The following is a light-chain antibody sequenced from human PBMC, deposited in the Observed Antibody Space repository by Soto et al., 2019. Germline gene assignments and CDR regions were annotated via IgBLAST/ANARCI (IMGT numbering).Light chain of an antibody. V-gene: IGLV3-21*02. Sequence: SYELTQPPSVSVAPGQTARLTCGGNNIVGKSVHWYQQRPGQGPVLVVYDDTDRPSGIPKRFSGSNSGNTATLVISRVEAGDEADYYCQVWDSSSDHVVFGGGTKVTVL. CDR3: QVWDSSSDHVV. J-gene: IGLJ2*01. CDR1: NIVGKS. CDR2: DDT.